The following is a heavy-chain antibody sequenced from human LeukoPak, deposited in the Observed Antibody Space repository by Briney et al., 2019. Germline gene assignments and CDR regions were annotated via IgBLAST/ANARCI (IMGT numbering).Heavy chain of an antibody. CDR3: ARGLPRRGRWFDP. V-gene: IGHV4-34*01. D-gene: IGHD2-15*01. Sequence: KPSETLSLTCTVSGGSFSGYYWSWIRQPPGKGLEWIGEINHSGSTNYNPSLKSRVTISVDTSKNQFSLKLSSATAADTAVYYCARGLPRRGRWFDPWGQGTLVTVSS. J-gene: IGHJ5*02. CDR2: INHSGST. CDR1: GGSFSGYY.